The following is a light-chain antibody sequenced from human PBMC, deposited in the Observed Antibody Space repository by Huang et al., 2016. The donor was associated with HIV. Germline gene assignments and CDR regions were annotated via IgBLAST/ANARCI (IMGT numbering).Light chain of an antibody. J-gene: IGKJ2*01. CDR2: DAS. Sequence: DIQMTQSPSSLSASVGDRVTITCQASQDISNYLNWYQRKPGKAPKLLIYDASNLETGVPSRFSGSGSGTAFTFTISSLEPEDIATYYCQHYDNLPYTFGQGTKLEI. V-gene: IGKV1-33*01. CDR1: QDISNY. CDR3: QHYDNLPYT.